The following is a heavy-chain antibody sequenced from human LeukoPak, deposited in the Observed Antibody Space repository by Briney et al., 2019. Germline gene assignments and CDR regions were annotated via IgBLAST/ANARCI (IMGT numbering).Heavy chain of an antibody. Sequence: ASVKVSCKASGYTFTSYYMHWVRQAPGRGLEWMGIINPSGGSTSYAQKFQGRVTMTRDTSTSTVYMELSSLRSEDTAVYYCARDAVVVTANWYFDLWGRGTLVTVSS. CDR3: ARDAVVVTANWYFDL. V-gene: IGHV1-46*01. CDR2: INPSGGST. D-gene: IGHD2-21*02. J-gene: IGHJ2*01. CDR1: GYTFTSYY.